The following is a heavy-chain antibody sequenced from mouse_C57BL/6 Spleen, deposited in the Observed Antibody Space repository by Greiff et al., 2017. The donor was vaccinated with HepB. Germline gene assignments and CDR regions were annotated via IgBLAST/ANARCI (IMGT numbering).Heavy chain of an antibody. CDR1: GYTFTSYG. CDR2: IYPRSGNT. J-gene: IGHJ4*01. D-gene: IGHD1-1*01. CDR3: ARRGGITTVVANAMDY. Sequence: QVQLQQSGAELARPGASVKLSFKASGYTFTSYGISWVKQRTGQGLEWIGEIYPRSGNTYYNEKFKGKATLTADKSSSTAYMELRSLTSEDSAVYFCARRGGITTVVANAMDYWGQGTSVTVSS. V-gene: IGHV1-81*01.